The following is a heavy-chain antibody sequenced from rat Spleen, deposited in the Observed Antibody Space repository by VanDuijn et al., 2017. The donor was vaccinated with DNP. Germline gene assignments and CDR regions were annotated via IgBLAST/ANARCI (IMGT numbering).Heavy chain of an antibody. D-gene: IGHD1-11*01. Sequence: EVKLVESGGGLVQPGRSLNISCAASGFNFNDSWMGWVRQARGKGLEWSGENNKNSRTIKYSPSLKDKFAISRDNAQNTLYLQKSKLGSEDTAIYYCVREEEGVDYWGQGVMVTVSS. V-gene: IGHV4-2*01. J-gene: IGHJ2*01. CDR3: VREEEGVDY. CDR1: GFNFNDSW. CDR2: NNKNSRTI.